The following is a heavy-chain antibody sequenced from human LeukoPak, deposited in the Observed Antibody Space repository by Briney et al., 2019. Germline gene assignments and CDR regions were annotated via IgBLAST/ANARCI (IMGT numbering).Heavy chain of an antibody. CDR1: GGSISSGSYY. CDR3: ARASRDTAAGFDY. CDR2: IYTSGST. J-gene: IGHJ4*02. D-gene: IGHD2-15*01. V-gene: IGHV4-61*02. Sequence: ASETLSLTCTVSGGSISSGSYYWSWIRQPAGKGLEWIGRIYTSGSTNYNPSLKSRVTISVDTSKNQFSLKLSSVTAADTAVYYCARASRDTAAGFDYWGQGTLVTVSS.